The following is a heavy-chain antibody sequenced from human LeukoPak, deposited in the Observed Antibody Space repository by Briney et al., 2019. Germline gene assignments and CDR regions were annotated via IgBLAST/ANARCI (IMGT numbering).Heavy chain of an antibody. D-gene: IGHD6-19*01. V-gene: IGHV1-69*13. Sequence: SVKVSCKASGGTFSSYAISWVRQAPGQGLEWMGGIIPIFGTANYAQKFQGRVMITADESTSTAYMELSSLRSEDTAVYYCARVSGWYHNGYYGMDVWGQGTTVTVSS. CDR3: ARVSGWYHNGYYGMDV. J-gene: IGHJ6*02. CDR2: IIPIFGTA. CDR1: GGTFSSYA.